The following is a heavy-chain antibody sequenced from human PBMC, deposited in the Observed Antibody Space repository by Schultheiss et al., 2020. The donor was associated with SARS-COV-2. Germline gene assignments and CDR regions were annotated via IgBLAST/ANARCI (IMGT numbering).Heavy chain of an antibody. V-gene: IGHV3-30*03. CDR2: VSHDGNVK. CDR1: GFTFSNAW. Sequence: GGSLRLSCAASGFTFSNAWMNWVRQAPGKGLDWVAVVSHDGNVKVYADSVKGRFTISRDNAKNSLYLQMNSLKTEDTAVYYCTTELGMITFGGLIAPFDYWGQGTLVTVSS. J-gene: IGHJ4*02. D-gene: IGHD3-16*02. CDR3: TTELGMITFGGLIAPFDY.